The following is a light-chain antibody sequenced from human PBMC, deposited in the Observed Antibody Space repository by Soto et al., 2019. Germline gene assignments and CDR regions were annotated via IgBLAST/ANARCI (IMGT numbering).Light chain of an antibody. J-gene: IGKJ5*01. CDR3: QQYNSWPPIT. Sequence: EVVMTQSPATLSVSPGERATLSCRASESVSRNLAWYQQKPGQAPRLLIYDAYTRATGIPDRFSGGGSGTEFTLTIRSLQSEDFVVYYCQQYNSWPPITFGQGTRLEIK. CDR2: DAY. CDR1: ESVSRN. V-gene: IGKV3-15*01.